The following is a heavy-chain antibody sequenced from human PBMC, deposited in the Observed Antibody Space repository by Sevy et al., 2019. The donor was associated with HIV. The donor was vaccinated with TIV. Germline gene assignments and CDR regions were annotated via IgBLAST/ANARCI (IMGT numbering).Heavy chain of an antibody. CDR2: ISSSSSTI. CDR1: GFTFSSYS. J-gene: IGHJ6*03. Sequence: GGSLRLSCAASGFTFSSYSMNWVRQAPGKGLEWVSYISSSSSTIYYADSVKGRFTISRDNAKNSLYLQMNSLRDEDTAGYYCGRGRATYGGDYYYYMDVWGKGTTVTVSS. V-gene: IGHV3-48*02. CDR3: GRGRATYGGDYYYYMDV. D-gene: IGHD5-12*01.